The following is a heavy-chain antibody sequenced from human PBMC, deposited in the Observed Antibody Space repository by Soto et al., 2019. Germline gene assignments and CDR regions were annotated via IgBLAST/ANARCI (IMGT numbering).Heavy chain of an antibody. CDR3: GSQFFDCRGTPPAA. V-gene: IGHV1-46*01. J-gene: IGHJ5*02. CDR1: GYTFTHYY. Sequence: QVQLVQSGAEVKKPGASVKVSCKTSGYTFTHYYMHWVRLAPAQGLEWMGVINPGGGYTTYAQKFQRRVTMTRDTSTSRVSMELRSLKPGDTAVYYCGSQFFDCRGTPPAAWAKGTRVTVSS. D-gene: IGHD3-9*01. CDR2: INPGGGYT.